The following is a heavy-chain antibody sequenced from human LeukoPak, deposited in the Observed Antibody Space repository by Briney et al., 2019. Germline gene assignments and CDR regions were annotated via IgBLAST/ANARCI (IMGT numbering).Heavy chain of an antibody. Sequence: SETLSLTCTVSGGSITSYYWNWIRQPPGKGLERIGYIYHSGSTYYNPSLKSRVTISVDRSKNQFSLKLSSVTAADTAVYCCARGYCSSTSCYNYYYYYYMDVWGKGTTVTVSS. CDR2: IYHSGST. CDR1: GGSITSYY. CDR3: ARGYCSSTSCYNYYYYYYMDV. D-gene: IGHD2-2*02. V-gene: IGHV4-59*12. J-gene: IGHJ6*03.